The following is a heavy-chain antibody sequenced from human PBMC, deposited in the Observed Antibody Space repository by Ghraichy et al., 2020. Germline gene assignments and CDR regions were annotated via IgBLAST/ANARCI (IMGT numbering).Heavy chain of an antibody. CDR2: ISAYNGNT. CDR1: GYTFTSYG. D-gene: IGHD6-13*01. CDR3: ARSAQRQAAYWFDP. J-gene: IGHJ5*02. Sequence: ASVKVSCKASGYTFTSYGISWVRQAPGQGLEWMGWISAYNGNTNYAQKLQGRVTMTTDTSTSTAYMELRSLRSDDTAVYYCARSAQRQAAYWFDPWGQGTLVTVSS. V-gene: IGHV1-18*01.